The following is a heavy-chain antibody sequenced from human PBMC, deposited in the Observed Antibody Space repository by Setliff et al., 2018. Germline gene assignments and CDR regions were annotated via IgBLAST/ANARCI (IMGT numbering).Heavy chain of an antibody. Sequence: KTSETLSLTCAVYGGSFSAYYWSWIRQPPGRGLEWIGEINHSGSTNYNPSRKSRVIISVDTSLNQVSLELSAVTAADTAVYYCARVPKIWVKGNYYSYYMDVWGQGTTVTVS. D-gene: IGHD3-10*01. J-gene: IGHJ6*03. V-gene: IGHV4-34*01. CDR1: GGSFSAYY. CDR2: INHSGST. CDR3: ARVPKIWVKGNYYSYYMDV.